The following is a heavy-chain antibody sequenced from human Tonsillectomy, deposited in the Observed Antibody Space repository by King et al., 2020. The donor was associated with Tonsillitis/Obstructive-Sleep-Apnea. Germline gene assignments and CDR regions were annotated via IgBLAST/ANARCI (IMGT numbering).Heavy chain of an antibody. CDR2: IKSRTSGETT. D-gene: IGHD2/OR15-2a*01. Sequence: VHLVESGGGLVKPGESLRLSCSVPVITFNDAWLGWVRQAPGKGLEWVALIKSRTSGETTHYAAPVNGRFTISRDDSKKTIYLHMNSLKSEDTAIYYCTTDVPNDIYPIDYWGQGTLVTVSP. V-gene: IGHV3-15*01. CDR1: VITFNDAW. J-gene: IGHJ4*02. CDR3: TTDVPNDIYPIDY.